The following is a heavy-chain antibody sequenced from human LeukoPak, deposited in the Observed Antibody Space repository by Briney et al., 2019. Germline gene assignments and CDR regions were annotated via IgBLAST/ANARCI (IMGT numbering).Heavy chain of an antibody. CDR2: IKSRTDGGTT. V-gene: IGHV3-15*01. J-gene: IGHJ4*02. D-gene: IGHD3-9*01. CDR3: TTDLVPDILTGYYEKGDY. Sequence: GGSLRLSCAASGFTFSNAWMSWVRQAPGKGLEWVGRIKSRTDGGTTDYPAPVKGRFTISRDDSKNTLYLQMNSLKTEDTAVYYCTTDLVPDILTGYYEKGDYWGQGTLVTVSS. CDR1: GFTFSNAW.